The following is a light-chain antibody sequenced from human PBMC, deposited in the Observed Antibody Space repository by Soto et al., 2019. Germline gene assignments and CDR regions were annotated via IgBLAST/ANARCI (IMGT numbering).Light chain of an antibody. CDR1: QGISHY. V-gene: IGKV1-27*01. CDR3: QRYNSAPRT. Sequence: EIQMTQSPSSLSASVGDRVTITCRASQGISHYLVWYQQKPGKPPTLLMYGASSLQSGVPSRFSGRGSGTDFTLTIRSLQPEDVAVYYCQRYNSAPRTFGQGTKVEIK. J-gene: IGKJ1*01. CDR2: GAS.